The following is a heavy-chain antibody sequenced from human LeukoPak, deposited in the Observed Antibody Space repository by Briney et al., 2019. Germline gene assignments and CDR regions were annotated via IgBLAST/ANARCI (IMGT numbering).Heavy chain of an antibody. J-gene: IGHJ4*02. CDR1: GFTFSSYS. V-gene: IGHV3-21*01. CDR2: ISSSSTYI. CDR3: AREIAVAGMSLDY. D-gene: IGHD6-19*01. Sequence: GGSLRLSCAASGFTFSSYSMNWVRQAPGKGLEWVSSISSSSTYIYYADSVKGRFTISRDNAKNSLYLQMNSLRAEDTAVYYRAREIAVAGMSLDYWGQGTLVTVSS.